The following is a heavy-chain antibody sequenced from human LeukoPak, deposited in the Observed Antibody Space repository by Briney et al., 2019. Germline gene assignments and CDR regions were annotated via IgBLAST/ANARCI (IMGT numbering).Heavy chain of an antibody. D-gene: IGHD1-26*01. V-gene: IGHV4-4*07. Sequence: PSETLSLTCTVSGGSISSYYWSLIRQPAVKGLEWIGRIYTSGSTNYNPSLKSRVTMSVDTSKNQFSLKLSSVTAADTAVYYCARDDPRGANVDYWGQGTLVTVSS. CDR2: IYTSGST. CDR1: GGSISSYY. CDR3: ARDDPRGANVDY. J-gene: IGHJ4*02.